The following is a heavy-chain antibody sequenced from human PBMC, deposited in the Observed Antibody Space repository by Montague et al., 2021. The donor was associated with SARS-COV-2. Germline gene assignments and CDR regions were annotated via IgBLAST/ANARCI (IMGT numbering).Heavy chain of an antibody. CDR3: THYRPSTGGT. D-gene: IGHD3-16*01. CDR1: GFSLTTSGVS. CDR2: IYWDDDK. V-gene: IGHV2-5*02. J-gene: IGHJ5*02. Sequence: PALVKPTQTLTLTCTFSGFSLTTSGVSVNWNRQPPGKALEWLALIYWDDDKRYSSSLGSRLTITKDTSKNQVVLTMTNMDPVDTATYFCTHYRPSTGGTWGQGALVTVSS.